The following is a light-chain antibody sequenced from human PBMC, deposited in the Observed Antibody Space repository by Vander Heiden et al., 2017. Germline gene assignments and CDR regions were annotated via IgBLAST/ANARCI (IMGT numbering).Light chain of an antibody. CDR1: RYNIGAGFD. CDR3: QSYDSSLSAWV. V-gene: IGLV1-40*01. CDR2: GKS. J-gene: IGLJ3*02. Sequence: QSVLTQPPSVSGAPGQRVTTSCTGSRYNIGAGFDVHWYQQLPGAAPKLLIYGKSNRPSGVPDRFSDSKSDTSASLAITGLQAEDEADYYCQSYDSSLSAWVFGGGTKLTV.